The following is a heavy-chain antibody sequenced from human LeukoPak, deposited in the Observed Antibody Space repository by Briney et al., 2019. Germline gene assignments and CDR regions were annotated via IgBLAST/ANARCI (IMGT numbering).Heavy chain of an antibody. Sequence: EASVKVSCKASGYTFTSYGISWVRQAPGQGLEWMGWISAYNGNTNYAQKLQGRVTMTTDTSTSTAYMELRSLRSDDTAVFFKPRTAYDILTGYFYWGQGTLVTVSS. CDR1: GYTFTSYG. D-gene: IGHD3-9*01. J-gene: IGHJ4*02. CDR2: ISAYNGNT. CDR3: PRTAYDILTGYFY. V-gene: IGHV1-18*01.